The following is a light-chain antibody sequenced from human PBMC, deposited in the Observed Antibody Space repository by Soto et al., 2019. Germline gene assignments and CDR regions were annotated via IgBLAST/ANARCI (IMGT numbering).Light chain of an antibody. CDR2: GAS. CDR3: QKYDTAPLT. J-gene: IGKJ4*01. Sequence: DIQVTQSPSSLSASLGDRVSITCRASRDISNYLAWYQQKPGQVPRLLISGASTLHSGVPSRFSDSGSGTDFTLTITSLQPEDIATYFCQKYDTAPLTLVGGTKVDIK. CDR1: RDISNY. V-gene: IGKV1-27*01.